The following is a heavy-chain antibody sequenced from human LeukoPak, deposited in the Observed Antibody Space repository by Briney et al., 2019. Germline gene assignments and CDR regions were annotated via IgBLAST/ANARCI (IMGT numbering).Heavy chain of an antibody. J-gene: IGHJ4*02. CDR3: ARPGLEAAAVLDYFDY. D-gene: IGHD6-13*01. V-gene: IGHV5-51*01. Sequence: GESLKISCKGSGYSFTSYWIGWVRQMPGKGLEWMGIIYPGDSDTRYSPSFQGQVTISADQSISTAYLQWSSLKASDTAMYYCARPGLEAAAVLDYFDYWGQGTLVTVPS. CDR2: IYPGDSDT. CDR1: GYSFTSYW.